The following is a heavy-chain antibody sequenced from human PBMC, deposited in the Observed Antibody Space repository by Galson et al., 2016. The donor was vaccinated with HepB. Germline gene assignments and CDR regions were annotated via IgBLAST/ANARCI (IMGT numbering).Heavy chain of an antibody. CDR1: GFTFSRYA. J-gene: IGHJ4*01. CDR2: ISYDGTNK. CDR3: ARDTGGGGYNPQH. D-gene: IGHD1-1*01. Sequence: SLRLSCATSGFTFSRYALHWVRQAPGKGLEWVAVISYDGTNKYYADSVRGRFTVSRDNSKNTLYLQMNRLRVDDTAVYYGARDTGGGGYNPQHWGLGTLVTVSS. V-gene: IGHV3-30*04.